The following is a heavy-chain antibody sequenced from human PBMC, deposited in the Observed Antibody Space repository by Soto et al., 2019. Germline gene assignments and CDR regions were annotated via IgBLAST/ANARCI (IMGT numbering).Heavy chain of an antibody. CDR3: AREGGYCSGGSCRISEDAIDI. CDR1: GFTFNSDW. CDR2: IKQDGSEK. D-gene: IGHD2-15*01. Sequence: GGLTSSCAAFGFTFNSDWVSRVPPAPGKGLEWGANIKQDGSEKYYVDSVKGRSTISRDNAKNSLYLQMNSLRAEDTAVYYCAREGGYCSGGSCRISEDAIDIWGQGTMVTVSS. V-gene: IGHV3-7*01. J-gene: IGHJ3*02.